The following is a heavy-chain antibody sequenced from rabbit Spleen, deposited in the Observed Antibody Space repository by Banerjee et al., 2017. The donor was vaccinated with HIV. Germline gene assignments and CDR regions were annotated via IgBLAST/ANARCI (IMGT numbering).Heavy chain of an antibody. CDR3: ARSDVYGTAFYRMTL. CDR1: GLDFSSRYY. Sequence: QEQLVESGGGLVQPGGSLTLTCKASGLDFSSRYYMCWVHQAPGKGLEWIACIYTGSSGDTYYASWPKGRFTISKTSTTVTLQMTSLTAADTATYFCARSDVYGTAFYRMTLWGPGTLVTVS. J-gene: IGHJ4*01. D-gene: IGHD2-1*01. V-gene: IGHV1S45*01. CDR2: IYTGSSGDT.